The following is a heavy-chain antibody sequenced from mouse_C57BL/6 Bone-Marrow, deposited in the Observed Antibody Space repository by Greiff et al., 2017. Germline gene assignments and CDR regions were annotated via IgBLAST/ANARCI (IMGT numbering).Heavy chain of an antibody. Sequence: QVQLKQSGPELVKPGASVKLSCKASGYTFTSYDINWVKQRPGQGLEWIGWIYPRDGSTTYNEKLKGKATLNVDTSSSTAYMELHSLHSEDSAVYFCARLEFDGSSGDWYFDVWGTGTTVTVSS. V-gene: IGHV1-85*01. CDR3: ARLEFDGSSGDWYFDV. CDR2: IYPRDGST. J-gene: IGHJ1*03. CDR1: GYTFTSYD. D-gene: IGHD1-1*01.